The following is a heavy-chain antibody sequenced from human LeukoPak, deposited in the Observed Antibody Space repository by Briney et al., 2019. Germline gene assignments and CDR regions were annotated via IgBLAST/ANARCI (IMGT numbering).Heavy chain of an antibody. CDR1: GGTFRSYA. Sequence: ASVNVSCKASGGTFRSYAVSWVPQAPGQGLEWMGGIIPIFGTANLAQKFQGRFTITADESTSTAYMELSSLRSEDTAVYYCARDVSGRYYFDYWGQGTLVTVSS. CDR2: IIPIFGTA. CDR3: ARDVSGRYYFDY. V-gene: IGHV1-69*13. J-gene: IGHJ4*02. D-gene: IGHD3-3*01.